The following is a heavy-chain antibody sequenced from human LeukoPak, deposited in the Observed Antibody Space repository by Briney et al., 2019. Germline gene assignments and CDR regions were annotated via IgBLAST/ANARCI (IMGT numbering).Heavy chain of an antibody. D-gene: IGHD3-3*01. V-gene: IGHV1-69*13. CDR1: GGTFSSYA. CDR2: IIPIFGTA. CDR3: ARDARITIFGVVIPDAFDI. J-gene: IGHJ3*02. Sequence: ASVKVSCKASGGTFSSYAISWVRQAPGQGLEWMGGIIPIFGTANYAQKFQGRVTITADESTSTDYMELSSLRSEDTAVYYCARDARITIFGVVIPDAFDIWGQGTMVTVSS.